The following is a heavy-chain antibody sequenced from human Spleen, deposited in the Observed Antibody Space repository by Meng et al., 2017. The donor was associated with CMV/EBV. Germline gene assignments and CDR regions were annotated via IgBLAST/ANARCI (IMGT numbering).Heavy chain of an antibody. V-gene: IGHV4-30-4*08. CDR2: IYYSGST. J-gene: IGHJ4*02. CDR3: AKTKVFGVVFDY. D-gene: IGHD3-3*01. CDR1: RGSINSGDYY. Sequence: TVSRGSINSGDYYWSWSRQPPGKDLEWIGDIYYSGSTYYNPSLKSQVTISVDTAKNQFSLKLSSVTAADTAVYYCAKTKVFGVVFDYWGQGTLVTVSS.